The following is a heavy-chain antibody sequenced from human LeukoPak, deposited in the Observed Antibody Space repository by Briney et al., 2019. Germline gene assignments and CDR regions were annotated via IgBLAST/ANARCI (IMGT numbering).Heavy chain of an antibody. CDR1: GGSFSGYY. V-gene: IGHV4-34*01. Sequence: SETLSLTCAVYGGSFSGYYWSWIRQPPGKGLEWIGEINHSGSTNYNPSLKSRVTISVDTSKNQFSLKLSSVTAADTAVYYCARRWVGLQGAPLTNWFDPWGQGTLVTVSS. CDR3: ARRWVGLQGAPLTNWFDP. D-gene: IGHD3-10*01. J-gene: IGHJ5*02. CDR2: INHSGST.